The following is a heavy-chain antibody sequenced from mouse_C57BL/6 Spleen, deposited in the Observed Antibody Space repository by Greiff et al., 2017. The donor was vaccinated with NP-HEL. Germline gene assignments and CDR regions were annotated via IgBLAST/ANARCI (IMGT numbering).Heavy chain of an antibody. J-gene: IGHJ4*01. CDR3: ASLITTVVAPYAMDY. D-gene: IGHD1-1*01. CDR1: GFTFSDYY. V-gene: IGHV5-12*01. CDR2: ISNGGGST. Sequence: EVNLVESGGGLVQPGGSLKLSCAASGFTFSDYYMYWVRQTPEKRLEWVAYISNGGGSTYYPDTVKGRFTISRDNAKNTLYLQMSRLKSEDTAMYYCASLITTVVAPYAMDYWGQGTSVTVSS.